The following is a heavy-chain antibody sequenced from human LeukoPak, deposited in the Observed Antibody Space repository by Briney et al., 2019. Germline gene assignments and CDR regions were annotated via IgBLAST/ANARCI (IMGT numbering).Heavy chain of an antibody. CDR2: IISSADGGTT. J-gene: IGHJ4*02. CDR1: GLTFSSAW. D-gene: IGHD2-21*01. CDR3: TGDGQRSFRGGF. V-gene: IGHV3-15*01. Sequence: GGSLRLSCAVSGLTFSSAWMTWVREVPGKGLEWVGRIISSADGGTTDYSETVKGRFIISRDDSKNTVYLQMNSLKIEDTGVYFCTGDGQRSFRGGFRGPGTLVTVTS.